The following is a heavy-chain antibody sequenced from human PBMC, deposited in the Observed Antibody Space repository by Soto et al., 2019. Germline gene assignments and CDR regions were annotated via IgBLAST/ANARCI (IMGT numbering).Heavy chain of an antibody. CDR3: ARVVPGAEAWFGP. Sequence: AASVKVSCKTSGYTFSNYGITWVRRAPGQPLEWLGWISLYSDGTNYAQKFQGRVSMTTDTSTTTAYMELRSLRSDDTAVYYCARVVPGAEAWFGPWGQGTLVTVSS. V-gene: IGHV1-18*01. CDR2: ISLYSDGT. J-gene: IGHJ5*02. CDR1: GYTFSNYG. D-gene: IGHD2-2*01.